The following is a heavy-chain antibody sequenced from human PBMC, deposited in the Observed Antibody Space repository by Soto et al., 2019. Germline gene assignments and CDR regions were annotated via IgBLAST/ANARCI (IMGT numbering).Heavy chain of an antibody. CDR3: ARANYGSGRRWFVP. J-gene: IGHJ5*02. V-gene: IGHV1-8*01. CDR1: AYTFTSYD. D-gene: IGHD3-10*01. CDR2: MNPNSGNT. Sequence: QVQLAQSGATVKKPGASVQVSCKASAYTFTSYDINWLRQATGQGLEWMGWMNPNSGNTGYAQKVQGRVTMTRNTSINTAYKELSSLKSEDTAVYYCARANYGSGRRWFVPWGQGILVIVSS.